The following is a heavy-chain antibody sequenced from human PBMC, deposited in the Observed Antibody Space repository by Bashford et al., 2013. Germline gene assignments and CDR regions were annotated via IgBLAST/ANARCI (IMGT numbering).Heavy chain of an antibody. CDR3: AKGHLTGTTTFDY. CDR2: ISGTGGST. D-gene: IGHD1-7*01. V-gene: IGHV3-23*01. J-gene: IGHJ4*02. Sequence: VRQAPGKGLEWVSTISGTGGSTYYADSVKGRFTISRDNSKNTLYLQMNSLRAEDTAVYFCAKGHLTGTTTFDYWGQGTLVTVSS.